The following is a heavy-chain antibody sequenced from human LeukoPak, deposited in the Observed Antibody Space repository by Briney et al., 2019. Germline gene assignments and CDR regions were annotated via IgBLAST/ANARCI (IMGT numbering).Heavy chain of an antibody. V-gene: IGHV4-4*07. Sequence: SETLSLTCTVSGGSISSYYWSWIRQPAGKGLEWIGRIYTSGSTNYNPSLKSRVTMSVDTSKNQFSLKLSSVTAADTAVYYCETSSSATIAFFYDYIDVWGKGTTVTVSS. CDR3: ETSSSATIAFFYDYIDV. CDR2: IYTSGST. D-gene: IGHD2-15*01. J-gene: IGHJ6*03. CDR1: GGSISSYY.